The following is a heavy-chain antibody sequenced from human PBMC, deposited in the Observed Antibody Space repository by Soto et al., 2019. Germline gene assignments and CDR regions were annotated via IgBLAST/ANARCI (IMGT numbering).Heavy chain of an antibody. V-gene: IGHV1-46*03. J-gene: IGHJ6*02. CDR2: INPSGGST. CDR3: ARDRDYCSSTSCYHYYYYGMDA. CDR1: GYTFASYY. D-gene: IGHD2-2*01. Sequence: QVQLVQSGAEVKKPGASEKVSCKASGYTFASYYMHWVRQAPGQGLEWMGIINPSGGSTSYAQKFQGRVTMTRDTSTSTVYMELSSLRSEDTAVYYYARDRDYCSSTSCYHYYYYGMDAWGQGTTVTVSS.